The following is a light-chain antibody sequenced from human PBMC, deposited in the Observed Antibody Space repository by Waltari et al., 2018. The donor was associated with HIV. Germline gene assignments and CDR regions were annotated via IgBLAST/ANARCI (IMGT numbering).Light chain of an antibody. CDR1: RSNIGAGFD. CDR2: GNT. Sequence: QSVLTQPPSVSGAPGQRVTIACTGTRSNIGAGFDVHWYQQIPGNAPKLLISGNTIRPAGVPDRLSGATVGTAASLAITGLQSEDEADYYCQSYDMSQSGSLVFGGGTKLTVL. CDR3: QSYDMSQSGSLV. V-gene: IGLV1-40*01. J-gene: IGLJ3*02.